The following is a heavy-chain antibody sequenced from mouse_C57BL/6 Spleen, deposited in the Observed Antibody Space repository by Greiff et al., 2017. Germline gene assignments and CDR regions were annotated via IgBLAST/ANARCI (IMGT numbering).Heavy chain of an antibody. J-gene: IGHJ4*01. CDR2: IDPETGGT. CDR3: TRRGCDSTLYAMDD. D-gene: IGHD2-5*01. CDR1: GYTFTDYE. V-gene: IGHV1-15*01. Sequence: QVQLQQSGAELVRPGASVTLSCKASGYTFTDYEMHWVKQTPVHGLEWIGAIDPETGGTAYNQKFKGKAILTADKSSSTAYMELRSLTSEDSAVYYCTRRGCDSTLYAMDDWGEGTSVTVSS.